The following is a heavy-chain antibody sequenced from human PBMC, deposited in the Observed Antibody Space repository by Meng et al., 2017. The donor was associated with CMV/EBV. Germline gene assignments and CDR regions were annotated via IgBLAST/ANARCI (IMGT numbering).Heavy chain of an antibody. J-gene: IGHJ5*02. V-gene: IGHV4-34*01. CDR2: INHSGST. Sequence: QVQLRQGGAGLLKPSETLSLPCAVYGGSFSGYYWSWIRQPPGKGLEWIGEINHSGSTNYNPSLKSRVTISVDTSKNQFSLKLSSVTAADTAVYYCARGGNWFDPWGQGTLVTASS. CDR1: GGSFSGYY. CDR3: ARGGNWFDP.